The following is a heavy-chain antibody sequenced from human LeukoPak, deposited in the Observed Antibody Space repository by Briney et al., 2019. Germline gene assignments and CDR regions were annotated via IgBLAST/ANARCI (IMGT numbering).Heavy chain of an antibody. CDR2: FDPEDGET. Sequence: ASVKVSCKVSGYTLTELSMHWVRQAPGKGLEWMGGFDPEDGETIYAQKFQGRVTMTEDTSTDTAYMELSSLRSEDTAVYYCATDPPRSVWSGYSRNDYWGQGTLVTVSS. J-gene: IGHJ4*02. D-gene: IGHD3-3*01. CDR1: GYTLTELS. V-gene: IGHV1-24*01. CDR3: ATDPPRSVWSGYSRNDY.